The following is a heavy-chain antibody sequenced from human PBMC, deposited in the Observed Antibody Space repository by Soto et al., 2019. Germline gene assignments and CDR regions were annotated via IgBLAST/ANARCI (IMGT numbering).Heavy chain of an antibody. J-gene: IGHJ3*02. V-gene: IGHV4-59*01. CDR1: GGSISSYY. Sequence: SETLSLSCTVSGGSISSYYWSWIRQPPGKGLEWIGYIYYSGSTNYNPSLKSRVTISVDTSKNQFSLKLSSVTAADTAVYYCARAHYYDSSGYYPGDAFDIWGQGTMVTVSS. CDR2: IYYSGST. D-gene: IGHD3-22*01. CDR3: ARAHYYDSSGYYPGDAFDI.